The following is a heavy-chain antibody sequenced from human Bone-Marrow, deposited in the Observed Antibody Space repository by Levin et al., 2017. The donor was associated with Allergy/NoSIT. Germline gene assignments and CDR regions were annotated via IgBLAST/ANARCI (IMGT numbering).Heavy chain of an antibody. V-gene: IGHV1-69*13. D-gene: IGHD5-12*01. Sequence: ASVKVSCKASGGTFSSYAISWVRQAPGQGLEWMGGIIPIFGTANYAQKFQGRVTITADESTSTAYMELSSLRSEDTAVYYCARGGGYDSPDLHYYGMDVWGQGTTVTVSS. CDR2: IIPIFGTA. J-gene: IGHJ6*02. CDR1: GGTFSSYA. CDR3: ARGGGYDSPDLHYYGMDV.